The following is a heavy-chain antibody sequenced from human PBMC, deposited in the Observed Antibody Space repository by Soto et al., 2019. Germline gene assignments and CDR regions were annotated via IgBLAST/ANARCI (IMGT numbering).Heavy chain of an antibody. CDR1: GGSISSYY. V-gene: IGHV4-59*08. D-gene: IGHD3-3*01. Sequence: SETLSLTCTVSGGSISSYYWSWIRQPPGKGLEWIGYIYYSGSTNYNPSLKSRVTISVDTSKNQFSLKLSSVTAADTAVYYCARRVSDFWSGCSPYYFDYWGRGTLVTGSS. CDR2: IYYSGST. CDR3: ARRVSDFWSGCSPYYFDY. J-gene: IGHJ4*02.